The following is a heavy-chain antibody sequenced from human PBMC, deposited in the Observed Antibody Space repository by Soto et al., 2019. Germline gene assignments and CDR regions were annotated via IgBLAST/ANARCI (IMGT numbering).Heavy chain of an antibody. V-gene: IGHV3-9*01. J-gene: IGHJ3*02. CDR1: GFTFDDYA. CDR2: ISWNSGSI. Sequence: EVQLVGSGGGLVQPGRSLRLSCAASGFTFDDYAMLWVRQAPGKGLEWVSDISWNSGSIGYSDSVKGRFTISRDNAKNSLYLQMNSLRAEDTALYYCAKDKSYSSVGDAFDIWGQGTMVTVSS. D-gene: IGHD6-19*01. CDR3: AKDKSYSSVGDAFDI.